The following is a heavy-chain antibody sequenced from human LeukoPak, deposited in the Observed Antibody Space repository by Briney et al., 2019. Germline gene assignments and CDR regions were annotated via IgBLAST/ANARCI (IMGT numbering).Heavy chain of an antibody. J-gene: IGHJ4*02. Sequence: GGSLRLSCAASGFTVSSNYMSWVRQAPGKGLEWVSVIYSGGSTYYADSVKGRFTISRDNSKNTLYLQMNSLRAEDTAVYYCARWELLQAYFDYWGQGTLVTVSS. D-gene: IGHD1-26*01. CDR2: IYSGGST. V-gene: IGHV3-53*01. CDR3: ARWELLQAYFDY. CDR1: GFTVSSNY.